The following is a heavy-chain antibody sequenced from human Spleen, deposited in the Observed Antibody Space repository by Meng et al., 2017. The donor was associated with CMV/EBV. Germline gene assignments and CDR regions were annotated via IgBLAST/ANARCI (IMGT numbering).Heavy chain of an antibody. CDR3: ALIAAAGTYNWFDP. CDR1: GYTFIDCY. Sequence: SGYTFIDCYVHWVRQAPGQGLEWMGSMNPKNGGPNSAQKFQGRVTMTRDTSISTAYMELSSLRSEDTAVYYCALIAAAGTYNWFDPWGQGTLVTVSS. J-gene: IGHJ5*02. D-gene: IGHD6-13*01. V-gene: IGHV1-2*02. CDR2: MNPKNGGP.